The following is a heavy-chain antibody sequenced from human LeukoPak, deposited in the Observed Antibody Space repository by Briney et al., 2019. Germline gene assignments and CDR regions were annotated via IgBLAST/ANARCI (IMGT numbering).Heavy chain of an antibody. Sequence: PSETLSLTCTVSGGSISSYYWSWIRQPAGKGLEWVGRIYISGSTNYNPSLKSRVTISVDTSKNQVSLKLSSVTAADTAVYYCARGRILRIAKYYMDVWGKGTTVTISS. CDR2: IYISGST. J-gene: IGHJ6*03. CDR1: GGSISSYY. CDR3: ARGRILRIAKYYMDV. V-gene: IGHV4-4*07. D-gene: IGHD2-15*01.